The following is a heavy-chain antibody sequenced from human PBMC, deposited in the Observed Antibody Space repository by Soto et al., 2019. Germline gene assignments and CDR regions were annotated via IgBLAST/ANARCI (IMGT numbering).Heavy chain of an antibody. CDR2: ISGSGGST. CDR1: GFTFSSYA. CDR3: AKVFAYGDYRSLDY. V-gene: IGHV3-23*01. D-gene: IGHD4-17*01. J-gene: IGHJ4*02. Sequence: PGWSLRLSCAASGFTFSSYAMSWVRQAPGKGLEWVSAISGSGGSTYYADSVKGRFTISRDNSKNTLYLQMNSLRAEDTAVYYCAKVFAYGDYRSLDYWGQGTLVTVSS.